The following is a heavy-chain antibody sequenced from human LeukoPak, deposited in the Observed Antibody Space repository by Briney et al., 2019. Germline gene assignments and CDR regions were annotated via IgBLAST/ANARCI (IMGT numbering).Heavy chain of an antibody. V-gene: IGHV3-23*01. CDR1: GFIFSSYW. Sequence: GGSLRLSCAASGFIFSSYWMMWVRQAPGKGLEWVSGITDNGGSTYHAESVKGRFTISRDNSKNTLYLQMNSLRAEDTAFYYCAKAELGVDTFFDYWGQGTLVTVSS. J-gene: IGHJ4*02. D-gene: IGHD3-3*01. CDR2: ITDNGGST. CDR3: AKAELGVDTFFDY.